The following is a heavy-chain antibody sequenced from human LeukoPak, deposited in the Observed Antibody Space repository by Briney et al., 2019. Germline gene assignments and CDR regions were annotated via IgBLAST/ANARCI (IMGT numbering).Heavy chain of an antibody. Sequence: GGSLRLSCVASEFSFSAFWMTWVRQAPGKGLEWMANINQDGSEKHYMDSAKGRFTISRDNAKNSPYLQMNSLRVEDTATYFCASGGGFRSSTFDCSSTSCPLDYWGQGALVTVSS. CDR1: EFSFSAFW. D-gene: IGHD2-2*01. V-gene: IGHV3-7*01. CDR3: ASGGGFRSSTFDCSSTSCPLDY. CDR2: INQDGSEK. J-gene: IGHJ4*02.